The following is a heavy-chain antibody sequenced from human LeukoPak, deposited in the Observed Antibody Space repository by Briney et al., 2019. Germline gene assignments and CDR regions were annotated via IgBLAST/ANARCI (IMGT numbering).Heavy chain of an antibody. D-gene: IGHD1-7*01. Sequence: PGRSLRLSCAASGFTFSSYAMHWVRQAPGKGLEWVAVISYDGSNKYYADSVKGRFTISRDNSKNTLYLQMNSLRAEDTAVYYCARVRNWNYVCYYYYGMDVWGQGTTVTVSS. CDR1: GFTFSSYA. V-gene: IGHV3-30-3*01. CDR2: ISYDGSNK. CDR3: ARVRNWNYVCYYYYGMDV. J-gene: IGHJ6*02.